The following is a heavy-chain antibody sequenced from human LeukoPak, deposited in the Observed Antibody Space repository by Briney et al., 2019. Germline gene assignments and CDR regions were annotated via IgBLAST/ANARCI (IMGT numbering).Heavy chain of an antibody. CDR2: ISSSSSYI. V-gene: IGHV3-21*01. CDR3: ARGRRTGTTHRGFDP. CDR1: GFTFSSYS. Sequence: PGGSLRLSCAASGFTFSSYSMNWVRQAPGKGLEWVSSISSSSSYIYYADSVKGRFTISRDNAKNSLYLQMNSLRAEDTAVYYCARGRRTGTTHRGFDPWGQGTLVTVSS. J-gene: IGHJ5*02. D-gene: IGHD1-1*01.